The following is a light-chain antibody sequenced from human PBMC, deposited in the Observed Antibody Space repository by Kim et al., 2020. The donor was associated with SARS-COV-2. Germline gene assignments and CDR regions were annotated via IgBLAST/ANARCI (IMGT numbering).Light chain of an antibody. J-gene: IGKJ1*01. Sequence: EIVLTQSPDFQSVPPKEKVTITCRASQYISRRLHWYQQKPDQSPKLLIKYASQSFSGVPSRFSGSGSGTDFTLTINGLEAEDAATYYCHQSHSLPLTFGQGTKVDIK. V-gene: IGKV6-21*01. CDR3: HQSHSLPLT. CDR1: QYISRR. CDR2: YAS.